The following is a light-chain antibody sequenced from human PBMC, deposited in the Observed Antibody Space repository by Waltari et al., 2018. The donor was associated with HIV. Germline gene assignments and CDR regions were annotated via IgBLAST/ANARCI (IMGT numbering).Light chain of an antibody. V-gene: IGLV1-44*01. CDR2: SNN. J-gene: IGLJ2*01. Sequence: QSVLTQPPSASGTPGQRVTISCSRSSSNIGRQTVHWYQHPPGTAPKLLIYSNNQRPSGVPDRFSGSKSGTSASLAISGLQSEDEADYYCATWDDSLNGVIFGGGTKLTVL. CDR1: SSNIGRQT. CDR3: ATWDDSLNGVI.